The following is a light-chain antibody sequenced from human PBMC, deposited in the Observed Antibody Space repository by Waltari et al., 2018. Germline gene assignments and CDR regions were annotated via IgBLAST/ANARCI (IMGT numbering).Light chain of an antibody. V-gene: IGLV2-14*03. Sequence: QSALTQPASVSGSPGQSITISCTGSSSDVGGDDSVSWYEDHPGQAPKVIIYDVNKRPSGVSDRFSGSKSGNTASLTISGRQAEDEATFYCSSQSTKNGGSFGGGTKVTVL. CDR3: SSQSTKNGGS. CDR1: SSDVGGDDS. J-gene: IGLJ2*01. CDR2: DVN.